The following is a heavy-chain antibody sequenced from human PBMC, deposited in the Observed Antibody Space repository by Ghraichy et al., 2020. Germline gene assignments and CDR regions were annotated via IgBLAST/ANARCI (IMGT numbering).Heavy chain of an antibody. CDR1: GFTFSSYG. D-gene: IGHD5-18*01. CDR3: AKEYSYGLAYFDY. CDR2: ISYDGSNK. J-gene: IGHJ4*02. V-gene: IGHV3-30*18. Sequence: GESLNISCAASGFTFSSYGMHWVRQAPGKGLEWVAVISYDGSNKYYADSVKGRFTISRDNSKNTLYLQMNSLRAEDTAVYYCAKEYSYGLAYFDYWGQGTLVTVSS.